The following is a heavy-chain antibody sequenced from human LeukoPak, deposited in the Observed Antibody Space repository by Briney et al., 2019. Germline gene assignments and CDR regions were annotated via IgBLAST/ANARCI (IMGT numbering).Heavy chain of an antibody. Sequence: ASVEVSCKASGYTFTSYAMHWVRQAPGQRLEWMGWINAGNGNTKYSQKFQGRVTITRDTSASTAYMELSSLRSEDTAVYYCARNTGTYGYWFDPWGQGTLVTVSS. D-gene: IGHD1-14*01. V-gene: IGHV1-3*01. CDR3: ARNTGTYGYWFDP. CDR2: INAGNGNT. J-gene: IGHJ5*02. CDR1: GYTFTSYA.